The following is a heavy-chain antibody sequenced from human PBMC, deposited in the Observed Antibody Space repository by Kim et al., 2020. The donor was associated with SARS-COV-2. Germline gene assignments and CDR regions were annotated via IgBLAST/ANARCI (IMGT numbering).Heavy chain of an antibody. J-gene: IGHJ6*02. D-gene: IGHD4-17*01. V-gene: IGHV1-3*01. CDR2: GNP. Sequence: GNPKYSQKSQGRGTITRDKSASKAYMELSSLRSEDTAVYYCARATGYGMDVWGQGNTVTVSS. CDR3: ARATGYGMDV.